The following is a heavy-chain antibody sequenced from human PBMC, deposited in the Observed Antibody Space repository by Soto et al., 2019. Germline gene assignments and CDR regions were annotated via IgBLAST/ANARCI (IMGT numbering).Heavy chain of an antibody. V-gene: IGHV1-3*01. D-gene: IGHD2-8*01. Sequence: QVQLVQSGAEVKKPGASVRVSCKPSGYTLTNYAIHWVRQAAGQSLEWLAWIDPGSGKATYSQKVQGRLIVTRDSSASTFYMDLSSLTSEYTAVYFCTRDLNGGNPFDHWGQGVLVTVSS. CDR3: TRDLNGGNPFDH. J-gene: IGHJ4*02. CDR2: IDPGSGKA. CDR1: GYTLTNYA.